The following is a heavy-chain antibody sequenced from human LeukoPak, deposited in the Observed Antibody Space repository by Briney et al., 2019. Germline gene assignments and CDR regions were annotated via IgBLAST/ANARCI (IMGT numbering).Heavy chain of an antibody. CDR3: ATDRDGNDY. D-gene: IGHD5-24*01. CDR2: IGQDGAEK. CDR1: GFAFNTYW. J-gene: IGHJ4*02. Sequence: GGSLRLSCAASGFAFNTYWMSWVRQAPGKGLEWVANIGQDGAEKHHVDSLRGRFTISRDNASNSVFLQMNSLRADDTAAYYCATDRDGNDYWGQGTLVTVSS. V-gene: IGHV3-7*03.